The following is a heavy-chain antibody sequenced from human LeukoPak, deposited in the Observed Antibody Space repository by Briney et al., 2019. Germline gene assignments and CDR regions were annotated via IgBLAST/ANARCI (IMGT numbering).Heavy chain of an antibody. D-gene: IGHD3-10*01. CDR2: IYPGDSDT. V-gene: IGHV5-51*01. J-gene: IGHJ6*03. Sequence: RGESLKISCKGSGYSFTSYWIGWVRQMPGKGLEWMGIIYPGDSDTRYSPSFQGQVTISADKSISTAYLQWSSLKASDTAMYYCARSQYYYGSGSYVTKRASYYYYMDVWGKGTTVTVSS. CDR3: ARSQYYYGSGSYVTKRASYYYYMDV. CDR1: GYSFTSYW.